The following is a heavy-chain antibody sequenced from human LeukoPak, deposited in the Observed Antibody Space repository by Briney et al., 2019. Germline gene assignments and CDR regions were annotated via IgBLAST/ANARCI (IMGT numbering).Heavy chain of an antibody. CDR3: AKDGELRRNFYYYMDV. D-gene: IGHD1-26*01. CDR1: GFTFNNYG. Sequence: GGSLRLSCAASGFTFNNYGMHWVRQAPGKGLEWVVFIRYDGINKDYADSVRGRFTISRDNSKNTLYLQMNSLRAEDTAVYYCAKDGELRRNFYYYMDVWGKGTTVTVSS. V-gene: IGHV3-30*02. CDR2: IRYDGINK. J-gene: IGHJ6*03.